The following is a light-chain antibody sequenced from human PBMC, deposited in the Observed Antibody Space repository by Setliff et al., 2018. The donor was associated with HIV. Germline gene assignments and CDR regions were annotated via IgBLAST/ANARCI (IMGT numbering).Light chain of an antibody. CDR1: SSDVGGYNY. J-gene: IGLJ1*01. Sequence: QSALPQPASVSGSPGQSITISCTETSSDVGGYNYVSWYQQHPGKAPKLMIYDVNNRPSGVSNRFSGSKSGNTASLTISGLQAEDEADYYCSSYTSSTPLYVFGTGTKVTVL. CDR3: SSYTSSTPLYV. CDR2: DVN. V-gene: IGLV2-14*03.